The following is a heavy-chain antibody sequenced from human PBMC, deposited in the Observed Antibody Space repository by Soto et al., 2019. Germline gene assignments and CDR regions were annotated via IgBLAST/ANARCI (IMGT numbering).Heavy chain of an antibody. D-gene: IGHD4-17*01. CDR3: ARYYGDYEELFDY. Sequence: SVKVSCKASGGTFSSYTISWVRQATGQGLEWMGIIIPSGGITNYAQKFQGRVTMTRDKSTSTVYMELSSLRSEDTAVYYCARYYGDYEELFDYWGQGTLVTVSS. V-gene: IGHV1-69*02. CDR1: GGTFSSYT. J-gene: IGHJ4*02. CDR2: IIPSGGIT.